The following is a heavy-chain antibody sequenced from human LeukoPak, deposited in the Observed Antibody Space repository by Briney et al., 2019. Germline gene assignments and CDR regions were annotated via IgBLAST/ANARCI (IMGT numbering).Heavy chain of an antibody. CDR2: INPSGDNT. J-gene: IGHJ5*02. V-gene: IGHV1-46*01. CDR3: ARDNSQGDSAWWFDP. D-gene: IGHD1-26*01. Sequence: ASVKVSCKASGYIFTSYYMHWVRQAPGQGLEWMGIINPSGDNTWYAQKFQGRVTMTRDMATSTDYMEVSSLKSEDTAVYYCARDNSQGDSAWWFDPWGQGTLVTVSS. CDR1: GYIFTSYY.